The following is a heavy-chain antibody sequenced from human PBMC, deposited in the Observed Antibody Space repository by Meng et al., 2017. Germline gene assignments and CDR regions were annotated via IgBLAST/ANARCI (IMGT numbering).Heavy chain of an antibody. V-gene: IGHV1-2*06. CDR1: ESTFSAAY. J-gene: IGHJ4*02. CDR3: ARDGGNYDFDY. D-gene: IGHD1-7*01. Sequence: QGHVVQFGREVKKHGASVKLPCKASESTFSAAYIHWVRQAPGQGLEWTGRIIPRSSDANSAQKFQGRVTLTWDTSINTAYMELSSLRSDDTAIYYCARDGGNYDFDYWGQGTLVTVSS. CDR2: IIPRSSDA.